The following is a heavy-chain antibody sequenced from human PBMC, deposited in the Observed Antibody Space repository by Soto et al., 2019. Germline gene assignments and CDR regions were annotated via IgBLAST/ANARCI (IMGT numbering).Heavy chain of an antibody. J-gene: IGHJ6*02. CDR2: ISSSSSYI. CDR3: ARAKQLVDDYYYYGMDV. V-gene: IGHV3-21*01. D-gene: IGHD6-13*01. Sequence: PGGSLRLSCAASGFTFSSYSMNWVRQAPGKGLEWVSSISSSSSYIYYADSVKGRFTISRDNAKNSLYLQMNSLRAEDTAVYYCARAKQLVDDYYYYGMDVWGQGTTVTVSS. CDR1: GFTFSSYS.